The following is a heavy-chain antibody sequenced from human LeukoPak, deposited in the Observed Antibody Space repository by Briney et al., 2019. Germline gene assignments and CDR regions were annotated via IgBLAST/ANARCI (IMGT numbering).Heavy chain of an antibody. D-gene: IGHD2-21*01. Sequence: PGGSLRLSCAASGFTFSSYAMSWVRQAPGKGLEWVSDISSSGSYIDYADSVKGRFTISRDNAKNSLFLHMNSLRAEDTAVYYCARSLIADGAFDIWGQGTMVTVSS. J-gene: IGHJ3*02. CDR3: ARSLIADGAFDI. V-gene: IGHV3-21*01. CDR2: ISSSGSYI. CDR1: GFTFSSYA.